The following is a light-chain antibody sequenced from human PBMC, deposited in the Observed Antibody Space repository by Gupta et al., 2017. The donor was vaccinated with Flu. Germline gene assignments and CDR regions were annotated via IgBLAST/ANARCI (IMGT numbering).Light chain of an antibody. Sequence: TQSPSFLSASVGDRVTITCRASQGIGTDLAWYQQKPGKAPMLLVYGASTLQTGAPSRFSGSGSGTELTLTISSLQPEDLGTYSCQQLTSFFGPGTKVDIK. CDR2: GAS. V-gene: IGKV1-9*01. CDR3: QQLTSF. CDR1: QGIGTD. J-gene: IGKJ3*01.